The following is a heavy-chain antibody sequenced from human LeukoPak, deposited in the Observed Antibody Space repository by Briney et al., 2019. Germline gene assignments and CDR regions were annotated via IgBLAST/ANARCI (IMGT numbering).Heavy chain of an antibody. J-gene: IGHJ4*02. CDR3: ARRHYDTSGYIRAFDY. CDR1: GGSISSYY. CDR2: IYYSGST. Sequence: KPSETLSLTCTVSGGSISSYYWSWIRQPPGKGLEWIGYIYYSGSTNYNPSLKSRVTISVDTSKNQFSLKLSSVADADTAVYYCARRHYDTSGYIRAFDYWGQGTLVTVSS. V-gene: IGHV4-59*01. D-gene: IGHD3-22*01.